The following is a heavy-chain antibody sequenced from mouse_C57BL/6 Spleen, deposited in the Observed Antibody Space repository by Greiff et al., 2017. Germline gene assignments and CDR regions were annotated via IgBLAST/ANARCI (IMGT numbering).Heavy chain of an antibody. CDR1: GYTFTGYW. J-gene: IGHJ4*01. V-gene: IGHV1-9*01. Sequence: QVQLQQSGAELMKPGASVKLSCKATGYTFTGYWIEWVKQRPGHGLEWIGEILPGSGSTNSNEKFKGKATLTADTSSNTAYMQLSSLTTEDSSIYYCARYAMDYWGQGTSVTVSS. CDR2: ILPGSGST. CDR3: ARYAMDY.